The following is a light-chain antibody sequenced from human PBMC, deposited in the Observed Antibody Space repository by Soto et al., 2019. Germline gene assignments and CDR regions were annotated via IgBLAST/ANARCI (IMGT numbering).Light chain of an antibody. CDR1: SSDVGGYNY. V-gene: IGLV2-14*03. J-gene: IGLJ2*01. CDR2: DFR. Sequence: QSALTQPASVSGSPGQSITISCTGTSSDVGGYNYDSSYQHHPGKAPKLLIYDFRYRPSGVSNRLAGSKSSNTASLTISGLQAQDEADYYRSSYATSSGVVFGGGTKLTVL. CDR3: SSYATSSGVV.